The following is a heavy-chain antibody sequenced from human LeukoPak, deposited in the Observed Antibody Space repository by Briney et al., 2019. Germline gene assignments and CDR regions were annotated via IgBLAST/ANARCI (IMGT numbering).Heavy chain of an antibody. CDR2: IYYSGST. CDR3: ARTGYCSSTSCRYSTGRYFDY. CDR1: GGSISSSSYY. J-gene: IGHJ4*02. V-gene: IGHV4-39*01. Sequence: SETLSLTCTVSGGSISSSSYYWGWIRQPPGKGLEWIGSIYYSGSTYYNPSLKSRVTISVDTSKNQFSLKLSSVTAADTAVYYCARTGYCSSTSCRYSTGRYFDYWGQGTLVTVSS. D-gene: IGHD2-2*01.